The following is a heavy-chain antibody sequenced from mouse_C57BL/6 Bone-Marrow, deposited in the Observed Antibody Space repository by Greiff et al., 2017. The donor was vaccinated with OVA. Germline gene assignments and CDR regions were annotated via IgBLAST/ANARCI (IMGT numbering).Heavy chain of an antibody. V-gene: IGHV12-3*01. CDR1: GFPITSGYY. Sequence: QVQLQQSGPGLVKPSQSLFLTCSITGFPITSGYYWIWIRQSPGKPLEWMGYIPHSGETLYNPSLQSSLSITRETSKNQFFLHLYSVTTEDTAMYYCAGGYYDGYPWFAYWGQGTLVTVSA. J-gene: IGHJ3*01. CDR3: AGGYYDGYPWFAY. D-gene: IGHD2-3*01. CDR2: IPHSGET.